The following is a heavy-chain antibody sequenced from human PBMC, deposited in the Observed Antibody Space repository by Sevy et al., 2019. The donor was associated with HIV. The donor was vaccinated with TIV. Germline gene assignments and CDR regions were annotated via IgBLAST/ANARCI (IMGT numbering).Heavy chain of an antibody. V-gene: IGHV3-30-3*01. J-gene: IGHJ4*02. Sequence: GGSLRLSCAASGFTFSSYAMHWVRQAPGKGLEWVAVISYDGSNKYYADSVKGRFTISRDNSKNPLYLQMNSLRAEDTAVYYCARGIQLWSDFDYWGQGTLVTVSS. CDR2: ISYDGSNK. CDR1: GFTFSSYA. D-gene: IGHD5-18*01. CDR3: ARGIQLWSDFDY.